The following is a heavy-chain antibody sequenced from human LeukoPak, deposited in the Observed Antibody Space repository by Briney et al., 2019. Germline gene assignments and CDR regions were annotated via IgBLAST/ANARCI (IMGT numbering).Heavy chain of an antibody. CDR1: GFIFSSDA. CDR2: ISGSGGST. Sequence: GGSLRLSCAASGFIFSSDAMSWVRQAPGKGLEWVSAISGSGGSTYYADSVKGRFTISRDNSKNTLYLQMNSLRAEDTAVYYCAKDSKLPPLTYYYYYMDVWGKGTTVTVSS. V-gene: IGHV3-23*01. D-gene: IGHD2-15*01. J-gene: IGHJ6*03. CDR3: AKDSKLPPLTYYYYYMDV.